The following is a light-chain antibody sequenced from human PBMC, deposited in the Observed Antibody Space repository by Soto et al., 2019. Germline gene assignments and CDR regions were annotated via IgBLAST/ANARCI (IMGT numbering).Light chain of an antibody. CDR1: QSVYNNY. CDR3: QQDSSSLT. J-gene: IGKJ4*01. CDR2: GAS. V-gene: IGKV3-20*01. Sequence: EIVLTQAPSTLSLSPGERYTLSCRASQSVYNNYIAWYQQKPGXDPXXVIYGASIRATGIPDRFSGGGSGKVFSLTITILDPEYEAVYCCQQDSSSLTFGGGTKVDIK.